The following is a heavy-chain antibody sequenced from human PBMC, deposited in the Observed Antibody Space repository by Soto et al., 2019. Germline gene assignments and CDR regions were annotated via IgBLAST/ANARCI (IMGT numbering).Heavy chain of an antibody. Sequence: PGGSLRLSCAASGFTFSNYWMSWARQAPGKGLEWVANIKQDGSEKYYVDSVKGRFTISRDNAKNSLYLQMNTLRAEDTAVYYCARYTYVAVVATRHYYFDCWGQGTLVTVSS. J-gene: IGHJ4*02. D-gene: IGHD2-15*01. CDR3: ARYTYVAVVATRHYYFDC. V-gene: IGHV3-7*03. CDR2: IKQDGSEK. CDR1: GFTFSNYW.